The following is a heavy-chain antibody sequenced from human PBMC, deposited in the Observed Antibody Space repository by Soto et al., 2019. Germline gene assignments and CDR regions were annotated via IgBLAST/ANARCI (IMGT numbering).Heavy chain of an antibody. J-gene: IGHJ6*02. CDR1: GGTFSSYA. D-gene: IGHD3-3*01. V-gene: IGHV1-69*01. Sequence: QVQLVQSGAEVKKPGSSVKVSCKASGGTFSSYAISWVRQAPGQGLEWMGGIIPIFGTANYAQKFQGRVTITADESTSTAYMELSSLRSEDTAVYYCARDRITIFGVGMEGGMDVWGQGTTVTVSS. CDR2: IIPIFGTA. CDR3: ARDRITIFGVGMEGGMDV.